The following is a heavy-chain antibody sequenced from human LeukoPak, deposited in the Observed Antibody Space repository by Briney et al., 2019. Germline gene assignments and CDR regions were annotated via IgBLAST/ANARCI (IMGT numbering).Heavy chain of an antibody. V-gene: IGHV4-34*01. J-gene: IGHJ6*03. CDR1: GGSFSGYY. CDR2: INHSGST. Sequence: SAPLSLTCAVYGGSFSGYYWSWIRQPPGKGLEWIGEINHSGSTNYNPSLKSRVTISVDTSKNQFSLKLSSVTAADTAVYYCARERTDHSGGYYHYMDVWGKGTTVTVSS. CDR3: ARERTDHSGGYYHYMDV. D-gene: IGHD1-26*01.